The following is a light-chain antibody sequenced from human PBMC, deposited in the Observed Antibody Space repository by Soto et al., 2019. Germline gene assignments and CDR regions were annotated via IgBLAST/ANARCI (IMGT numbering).Light chain of an antibody. Sequence: EIVLKQSPANLSLSPGERATLSCRASKSASSYLAWYQQKPGQAPRLLIYDASNSATGIPARFSGSGSGTDFTLTISSLEPEDFAVYYCQQRSNWPPITFGQGTRLEI. CDR3: QQRSNWPPIT. CDR1: KSASSY. V-gene: IGKV3-11*01. CDR2: DAS. J-gene: IGKJ5*01.